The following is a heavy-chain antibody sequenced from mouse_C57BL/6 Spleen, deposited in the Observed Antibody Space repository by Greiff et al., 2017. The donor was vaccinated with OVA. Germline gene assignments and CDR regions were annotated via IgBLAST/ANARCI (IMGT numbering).Heavy chain of an antibody. D-gene: IGHD1-1*01. CDR3: ARTVITTVDY. V-gene: IGHV1-26*01. CDR1: GYTFTDYY. J-gene: IGHJ2*01. CDR2: INPNNGGT. Sequence: VQLQQSGPELVKPGASVKISCKASGYTFTDYYMNWVKQSHGKSLEWIGDINPNNGGTSYNQKFKGKATLTVDKSSSTAYMELRSLTSEDSAVYYCARTVITTVDYWGQGTTLTVSS.